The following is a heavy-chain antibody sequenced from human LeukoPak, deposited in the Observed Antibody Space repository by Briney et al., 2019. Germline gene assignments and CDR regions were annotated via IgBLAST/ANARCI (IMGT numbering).Heavy chain of an antibody. CDR1: GFTFSSYA. V-gene: IGHV3-23*01. CDR2: ISGSGGST. D-gene: IGHD5-24*01. CDR3: AKESRDGYGLPYFDY. Sequence: PGGSLRLSCAASGFTFSSYAMSWVRQAPGKGLEWVSDISGSGGSTYYADSVKGRFTISRDNSKNTLYLQMNSLRAEDTAVYYCAKESRDGYGLPYFDYWGQGTLVTVSS. J-gene: IGHJ4*02.